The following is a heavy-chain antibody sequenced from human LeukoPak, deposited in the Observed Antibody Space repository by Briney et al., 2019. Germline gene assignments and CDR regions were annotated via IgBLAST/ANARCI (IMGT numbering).Heavy chain of an antibody. Sequence: PGGSLRLSCAASGFTFSSYAMHWVRQAPGKGLEWVAVISYDGSNKYYADSVKGRFTISRDNSKNTLYLQMNSLRAEDTAVYYCAKGGSSWSEIDYWGQGTLVTVSS. CDR3: AKGGSSWSEIDY. CDR2: ISYDGSNK. CDR1: GFTFSSYA. D-gene: IGHD6-13*01. V-gene: IGHV3-30*04. J-gene: IGHJ4*02.